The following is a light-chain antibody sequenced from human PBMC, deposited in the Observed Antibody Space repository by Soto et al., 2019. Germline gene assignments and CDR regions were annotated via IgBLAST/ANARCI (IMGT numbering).Light chain of an antibody. CDR2: GPS. J-gene: IGKJ1*01. Sequence: EIVMTQSPGTLSVSPGERATLSCRASQSVGGNLAWYQQKPGQAPRLLIYGPSTRATGIPARFSGSGSGTEFTLTISSLQSEDFEVYYCQQYNNWPRTFGQGTKVEVK. CDR3: QQYNNWPRT. CDR1: QSVGGN. V-gene: IGKV3-15*01.